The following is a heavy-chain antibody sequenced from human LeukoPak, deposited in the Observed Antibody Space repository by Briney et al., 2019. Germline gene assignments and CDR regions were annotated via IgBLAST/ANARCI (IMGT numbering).Heavy chain of an antibody. J-gene: IGHJ4*02. CDR1: GFTFSGSA. CDR3: TRWGIAVAGFDY. Sequence: GGSLRLSCAASGFTFSGSAMHWVRQASGKGLEWVGRIRSKANSYATAYAASVKGRFTISRDDSKNTAYLQMNSLKTEDTAVYYCTRWGIAVAGFDYWGQGTLVTVTS. V-gene: IGHV3-73*01. CDR2: IRSKANSYAT. D-gene: IGHD6-19*01.